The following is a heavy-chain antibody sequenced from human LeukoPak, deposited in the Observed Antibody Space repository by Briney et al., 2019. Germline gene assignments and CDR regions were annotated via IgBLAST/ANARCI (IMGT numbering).Heavy chain of an antibody. Sequence: PGGSLRLSCAASGFTFSSYWMHWVRQAPGKGLVWVSRINSDGSSTSYADSVKGRFTISRDNAKNTLYLQMNSLRAEDTAVYYCASAISVEYSGLLPDYYGMDVWGQGTTVTVSS. CDR1: GFTFSSYW. D-gene: IGHD6-6*01. CDR3: ASAISVEYSGLLPDYYGMDV. J-gene: IGHJ6*02. CDR2: INSDGSST. V-gene: IGHV3-74*01.